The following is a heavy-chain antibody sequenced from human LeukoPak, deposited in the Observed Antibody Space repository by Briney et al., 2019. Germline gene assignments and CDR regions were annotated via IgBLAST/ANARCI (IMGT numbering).Heavy chain of an antibody. J-gene: IGHJ4*02. Sequence: ASVKVSCKTSGYSFTSHNINWVRQATGQGLEWMRWVSPSSGNTAYAQKFQGRVTMTRDTSISTAYVELSSLTSEDTAVYYCARGHPGYASGWPDYWGQGTLVTVSS. D-gene: IGHD6-19*01. V-gene: IGHV1-8*01. CDR2: VSPSSGNT. CDR1: GYSFTSHN. CDR3: ARGHPGYASGWPDY.